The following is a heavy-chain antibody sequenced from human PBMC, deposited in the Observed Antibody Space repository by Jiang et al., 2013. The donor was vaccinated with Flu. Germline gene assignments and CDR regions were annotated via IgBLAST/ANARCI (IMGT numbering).Heavy chain of an antibody. CDR2: IYHSGST. CDR1: GGSISSGGYS. D-gene: IGHD2-15*01. J-gene: IGHJ4*02. CDR3: ARVLEGWYYFDY. V-gene: IGHV4-30-2*01. Sequence: GLVKPSQTLSLTCAVSGGSISSGGYSWSWIRQPPGKGLEWIGYIYHSGSTYYNPSLKSRVTISVDRSKNQFSLKLSSVTAADTAVYYCARVLEGWYYFDYWGQGTLVTVSS.